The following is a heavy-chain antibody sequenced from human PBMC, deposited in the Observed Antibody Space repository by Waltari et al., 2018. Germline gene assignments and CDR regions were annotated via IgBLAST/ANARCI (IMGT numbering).Heavy chain of an antibody. CDR3: ARLNTIWNPLGHYYYGMDV. J-gene: IGHJ6*02. CDR1: GGSISSSSYY. D-gene: IGHD1-1*01. Sequence: QLQLQESGPGLVKPSETLSLTCTVSGGSISSSSYYWGWIRQPPGKGLEWIGSIYYSGSTYYKPALKSRVTISGDTSKNQFSLKLSSVTAADTAVYYCARLNTIWNPLGHYYYGMDVWGQGTTVTVSS. CDR2: IYYSGST. V-gene: IGHV4-39*01.